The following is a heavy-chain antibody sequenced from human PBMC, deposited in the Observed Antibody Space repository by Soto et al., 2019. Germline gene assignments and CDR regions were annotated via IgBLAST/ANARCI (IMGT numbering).Heavy chain of an antibody. J-gene: IGHJ5*02. Sequence: PSETLCFTCTFSGGSISIRSYYWGWIRQPPGKGLEWIGSLYYSGITYYNPSLKSRVTISVDTSKNQFSLKLSSVTAADTAVYYCASHTTVALHGGNWFDPWGQGTMVTVSS. CDR2: LYYSGIT. CDR3: ASHTTVALHGGNWFDP. D-gene: IGHD4-17*01. V-gene: IGHV4-39*01. CDR1: GGSISIRSYY.